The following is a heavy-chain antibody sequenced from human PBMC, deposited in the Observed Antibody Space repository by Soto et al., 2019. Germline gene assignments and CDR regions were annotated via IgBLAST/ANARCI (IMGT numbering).Heavy chain of an antibody. CDR2: ISVYNGNT. J-gene: IGHJ4*02. D-gene: IGHD3-9*01. CDR1: GYTFSNYG. V-gene: IGHV1-18*01. CDR3: ARDAETFDYYARGSPIDY. Sequence: ASVKVSCKASGYTFSNYGIRWVRQAPGQGLEWMGWISVYNGNTNYSQKLQGRIPMTTDRPTSTAYMEQSSLRSDDTAVYYCARDAETFDYYARGSPIDYWGQGTLVTVSS.